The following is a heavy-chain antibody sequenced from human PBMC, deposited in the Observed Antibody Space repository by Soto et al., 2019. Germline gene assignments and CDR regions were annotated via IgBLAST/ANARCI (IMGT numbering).Heavy chain of an antibody. CDR3: AREREGSGFDP. CDR1: GNTFTSYD. D-gene: IGHD1-26*01. Sequence: GASVNVSWKASGNTFTSYDINWGRQATGQGLEWMGWMNPNSGNTAYAQKFQGRVTMTRNTSISTAYMELSSLRSEDTAVYYCAREREGSGFDPWGQGTLVTVSS. CDR2: MNPNSGNT. V-gene: IGHV1-8*01. J-gene: IGHJ5*02.